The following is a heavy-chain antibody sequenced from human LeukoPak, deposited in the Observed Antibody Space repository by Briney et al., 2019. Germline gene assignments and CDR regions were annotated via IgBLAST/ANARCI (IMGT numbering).Heavy chain of an antibody. J-gene: IGHJ5*02. D-gene: IGHD3-22*01. CDR1: GFTVSNNY. CDR3: ARVFYYDSSPTSPDWFDP. CDR2: ISSSSSYI. Sequence: GGSLRLSCAASGFTVSNNYMNWVRQAPGKGLEWVSSISSSSSYIYYADSVKGRFTISRDNAKNSLYLQMNSLRAEDTAVYYCARVFYYDSSPTSPDWFDPWGQGTLVTVSS. V-gene: IGHV3-21*01.